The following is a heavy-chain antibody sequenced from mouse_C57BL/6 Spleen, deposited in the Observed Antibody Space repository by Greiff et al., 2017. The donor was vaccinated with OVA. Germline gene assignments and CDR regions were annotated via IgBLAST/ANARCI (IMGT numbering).Heavy chain of an antibody. D-gene: IGHD2-3*01. CDR3: ARPNYDGYFDY. J-gene: IGHJ2*01. Sequence: EVKLVESGGGLVQPGGSLKLSCAASGFTFSDYGMAWVRQAPRKGPEWVAFISNLAYSIYYADTVTGRFTISRENAKNTLYLEMSSLRSEDTAMYYCARPNYDGYFDYWGQGTTLTVSS. V-gene: IGHV5-15*01. CDR1: GFTFSDYG. CDR2: ISNLAYSI.